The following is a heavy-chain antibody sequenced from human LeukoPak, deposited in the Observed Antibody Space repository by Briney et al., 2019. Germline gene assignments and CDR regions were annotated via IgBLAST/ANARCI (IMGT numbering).Heavy chain of an antibody. CDR3: ARDLPSYGL. CDR1: GFTFSSYN. Sequence: SGGSLRLSCAASGFTFSSYNMNWVRQAPGKGLEWVSSISSSSSYIYYADSVKGRFTISRDNAKNSLFLQMNSLRAEDTAVYYCARDLPSYGLWGQGTLVTVSS. D-gene: IGHD5-18*01. V-gene: IGHV3-21*01. CDR2: ISSSSSYI. J-gene: IGHJ4*02.